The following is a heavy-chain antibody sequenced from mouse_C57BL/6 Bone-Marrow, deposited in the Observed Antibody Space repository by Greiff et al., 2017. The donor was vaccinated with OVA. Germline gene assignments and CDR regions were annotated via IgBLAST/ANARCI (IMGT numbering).Heavy chain of an antibody. CDR1: GYTFTDYE. J-gene: IGHJ4*01. Sequence: QVHVKQSGAELVRPGASVTLSCKASGYTFTDYEMHWVKQTPVHGLEWIGAIDPETGGTAYNQKFKGKAILTADKSSSTAYMELRSLTSEDSAVYYCTRRGGYYSYAMDYWGQGTSVTVSS. CDR3: TRRGGYYSYAMDY. V-gene: IGHV1-15*01. CDR2: IDPETGGT. D-gene: IGHD2-3*01.